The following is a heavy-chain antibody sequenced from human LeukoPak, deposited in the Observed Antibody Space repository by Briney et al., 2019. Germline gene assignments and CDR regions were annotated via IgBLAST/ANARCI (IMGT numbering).Heavy chain of an antibody. Sequence: ASVRVSCKTFGYIFTNYGISWVRQAPGQGLEWMGRISVYNGETNYAQKLQGRVTMTRDTSTGTAHMELRSLRSDDTAVYYCARDRGGDTRSLSYFDNWGQGTLVTVSS. J-gene: IGHJ4*02. D-gene: IGHD2-21*02. V-gene: IGHV1-18*01. CDR1: GYIFTNYG. CDR3: ARDRGGDTRSLSYFDN. CDR2: ISVYNGET.